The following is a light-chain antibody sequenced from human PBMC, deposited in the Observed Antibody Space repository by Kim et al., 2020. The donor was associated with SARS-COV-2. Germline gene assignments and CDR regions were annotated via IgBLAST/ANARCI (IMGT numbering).Light chain of an antibody. CDR2: KAS. Sequence: ASVGDRVTITCRASQNINDYLAWYQQKPGKAPNLLIYKASTLESGVPSRFSGSGSQTDFTLTISSLQPDDFATYYCQQYNTYPTTFGQGTKVDIK. CDR3: QQYNTYPTT. CDR1: QNINDY. J-gene: IGKJ1*01. V-gene: IGKV1-5*03.